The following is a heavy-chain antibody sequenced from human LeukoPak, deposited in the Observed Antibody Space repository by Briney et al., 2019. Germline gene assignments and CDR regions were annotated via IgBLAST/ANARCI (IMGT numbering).Heavy chain of an antibody. D-gene: IGHD2/OR15-2a*01. CDR2: IKSKTDGGTT. J-gene: IGHJ3*02. CDR1: GFTFSNAW. Sequence: GGSLRLSCAASGFTFSNAWMSWVRQAPGKGLEWVGRIKSKTDGGTTDYAAPVKGRFTISRDDSKNTLYLQMNSLRAEDTAVYYCARYYFSAVADRLGPTGPEDAFDIWGQGTMVTVSS. CDR3: ARYYFSAVADRLGPTGPEDAFDI. V-gene: IGHV3-15*01.